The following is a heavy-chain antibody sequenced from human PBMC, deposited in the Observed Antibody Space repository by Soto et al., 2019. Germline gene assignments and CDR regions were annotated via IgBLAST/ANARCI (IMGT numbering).Heavy chain of an antibody. CDR1: GFTFSSYS. CDR3: ARCLKSGPFDH. D-gene: IGHD3-3*01. CDR2: ISSSSSTI. J-gene: IGHJ4*02. Sequence: EVQLVESGGGLVQPGGSLRLSCAASGFTFSSYSMNWVRQAPGKGLEWVSYISSSSSTIYYADSVKGRFTISRDNAKNSLYLQMNSLRAEDTAVYYCARCLKSGPFDHWGQGNLVTVSS. V-gene: IGHV3-48*01.